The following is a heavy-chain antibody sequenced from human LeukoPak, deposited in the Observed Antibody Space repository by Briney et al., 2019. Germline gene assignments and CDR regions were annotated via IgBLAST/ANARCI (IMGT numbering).Heavy chain of an antibody. V-gene: IGHV3-23*01. Sequence: GGSLRLSCAASGFTFSSYAMSWVRQAPGKGLEWVSAISGGGGSTYYADSVKGRFTISRDNSKNTLYLHMNSLRAEDTAVYYCAKVTKVVVAATPIDYWGQGTLVTVSS. CDR2: ISGGGGST. J-gene: IGHJ4*02. D-gene: IGHD2-15*01. CDR3: AKVTKVVVAATPIDY. CDR1: GFTFSSYA.